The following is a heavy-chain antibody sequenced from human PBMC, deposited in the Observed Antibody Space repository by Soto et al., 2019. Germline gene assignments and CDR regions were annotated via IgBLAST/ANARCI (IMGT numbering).Heavy chain of an antibody. CDR3: ARECKEWEVAFDY. D-gene: IGHD1-26*01. CDR1: GYTFTSYY. V-gene: IGHV1-46*01. Sequence: GASVKVSCKASGYTFTSYYMHWVRQVPGQGLEWMGLINPSGGSTSYAQKFQGRVTMTRDTSTSTVYMELSSLRSEDTAVYNCARECKEWEVAFDYWGQGTLVTVSS. CDR2: INPSGGST. J-gene: IGHJ4*02.